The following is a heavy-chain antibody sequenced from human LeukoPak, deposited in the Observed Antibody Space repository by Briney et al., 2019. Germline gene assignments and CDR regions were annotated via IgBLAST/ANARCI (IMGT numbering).Heavy chain of an antibody. V-gene: IGHV3-21*01. CDR3: TRDHSLRDPNAFDI. J-gene: IGHJ3*02. CDR2: ISSSSTYI. CDR1: GFTFSSYS. Sequence: GGSLRLSCAASGFTFSSYSMNWVRQAPGKGLEWVSTISSSSTYIYYADSVKGRITISRDNAKNSVYLQMNSLRAEDTAVYYCTRDHSLRDPNAFDIWGQGTMVTVS. D-gene: IGHD1-26*01.